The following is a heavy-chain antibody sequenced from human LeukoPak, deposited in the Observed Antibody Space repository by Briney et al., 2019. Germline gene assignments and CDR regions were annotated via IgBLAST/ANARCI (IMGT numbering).Heavy chain of an antibody. CDR2: IYYSGST. D-gene: IGHD3-10*01. CDR3: ARTGESSGSLYYFDY. V-gene: IGHV4-30-4*08. J-gene: IGHJ4*02. CDR1: GGSISSGDYY. Sequence: PSQTLSLTCTVPGGSISSGDYYWSWIRQPPGKGLEWIGYIYYSGSTYYNPSLKSRVTISVDTSKNQFSLKLSSVTAADTAVYYCARTGESSGSLYYFDYWGQGALVTVSS.